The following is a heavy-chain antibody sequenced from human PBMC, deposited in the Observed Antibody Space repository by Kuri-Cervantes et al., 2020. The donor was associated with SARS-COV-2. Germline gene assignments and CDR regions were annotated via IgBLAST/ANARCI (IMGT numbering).Heavy chain of an antibody. CDR2: INPSGGST. CDR3: ARDWGQSRYDFWSGYALGY. Sequence: ASVKVSCKASGYTFTGYYMHWVRQAPGQGLEWMGIINPSGGSTSCAQKFQGRVTMTRDTSTSTVYMELSSLRSEDTAVYYCARDWGQSRYDFWSGYALGYWGQGTLVTVSS. D-gene: IGHD3-3*01. CDR1: GYTFTGYY. J-gene: IGHJ4*02. V-gene: IGHV1-46*01.